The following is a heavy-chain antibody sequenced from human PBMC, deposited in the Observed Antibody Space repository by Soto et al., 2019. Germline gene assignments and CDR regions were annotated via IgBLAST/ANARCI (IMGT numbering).Heavy chain of an antibody. D-gene: IGHD6-19*01. V-gene: IGHV4-38-2*02. CDR1: GYSINSGSY. CDR3: ARVHVMVVAGSTFDY. J-gene: IGHJ4*01. Sequence: SETLSLTCTVSGYSINSGSYWAWIRQPPGKGPEWIASIYHGGTTFYNPSLKSRITISVDTSNNQFSLKLTSVTAADTAVYYCARVHVMVVAGSTFDYWGHGTLVTVSS. CDR2: IYHGGTT.